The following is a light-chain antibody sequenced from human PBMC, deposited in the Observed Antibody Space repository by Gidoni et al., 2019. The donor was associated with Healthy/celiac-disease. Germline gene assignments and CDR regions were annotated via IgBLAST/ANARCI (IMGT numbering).Light chain of an antibody. CDR3: GTWDSSLSAGGV. Sequence: SEAPGQKGTISCSGSSSNIGNNYVSWYQQLPGTAPKLLIYDNNKRPSGIPDRFSGSKSGTSATLGITGLQTGDEADYYCGTWDSSLSAGGVFGGGTKLTVL. V-gene: IGLV1-51*01. J-gene: IGLJ3*02. CDR1: SSNIGNNY. CDR2: DNN.